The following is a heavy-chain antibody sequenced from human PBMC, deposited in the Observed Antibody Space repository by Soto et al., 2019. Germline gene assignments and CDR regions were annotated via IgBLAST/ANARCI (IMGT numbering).Heavy chain of an antibody. D-gene: IGHD3-22*01. CDR1: GYSFTSNW. CDR2: IYPGDSDT. J-gene: IGHJ6*02. V-gene: IGHV5-51*01. CDR3: ARHITMIARGYYGMDV. Sequence: LGESLKISCKGSGYSFTSNWIGWVRQMPGKGLEWMGIIYPGDSDTRYSPSFQGQVTISADKSISTAYLQWSSLKASDTAMYYCARHITMIARGYYGMDVWGQGTTVTVSS.